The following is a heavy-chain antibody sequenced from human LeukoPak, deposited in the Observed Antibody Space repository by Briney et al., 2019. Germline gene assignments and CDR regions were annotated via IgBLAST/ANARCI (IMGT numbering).Heavy chain of an antibody. Sequence: ASQTLSLTCTVSGGSISSGGYYWSWIRQHPGKGLEWTGYIYYSGSTYYNPSLKSRVTISVDTSKNQFSLKLSSVTAADTAVYYCAREAYCGGDCYPRSYNWFDPWGQGTLVTVSS. V-gene: IGHV4-31*03. CDR2: IYYSGST. J-gene: IGHJ5*02. CDR1: GGSISSGGYY. CDR3: AREAYCGGDCYPRSYNWFDP. D-gene: IGHD2-21*02.